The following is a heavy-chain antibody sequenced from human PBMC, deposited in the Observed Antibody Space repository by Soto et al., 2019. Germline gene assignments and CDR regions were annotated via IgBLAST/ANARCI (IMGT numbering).Heavy chain of an antibody. CDR1: GGSISSSSYY. Sequence: SETLSLTCTVSGGSISSSSYYWGWIRQPPGKGLEWIGSIYYSGSTYYNPSLKSRVTISVDTSKNQFSLKLSSVTAADTAVYYCARHVRGFGELLYYYFDYWGQGTLVTVSS. D-gene: IGHD3-10*01. J-gene: IGHJ4*02. CDR2: IYYSGST. CDR3: ARHVRGFGELLYYYFDY. V-gene: IGHV4-39*01.